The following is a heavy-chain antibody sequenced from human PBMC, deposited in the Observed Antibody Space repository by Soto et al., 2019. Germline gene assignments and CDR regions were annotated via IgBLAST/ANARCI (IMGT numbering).Heavy chain of an antibody. CDR3: ARHREYFYGPGSYYKTTPRWFDS. D-gene: IGHD3-10*01. V-gene: IGHV4-59*08. Sequence: KGLEWIGYIYYSGSTNYNPSLKSRVIISVDTSKTQFSLKLSSVTAADTAVYYCARHREYFYGPGSYYKTTPRWFDSCGPGLPVSVFS. J-gene: IGHJ5*01. CDR2: IYYSGST.